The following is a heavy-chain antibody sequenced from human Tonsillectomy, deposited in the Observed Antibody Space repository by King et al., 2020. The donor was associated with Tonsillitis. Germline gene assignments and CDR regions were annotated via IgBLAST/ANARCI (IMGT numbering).Heavy chain of an antibody. V-gene: IGHV5-51*01. Sequence: QLVQSGAEVKKPGESLKISCKGSGYSFTSYWIGWVRQMPGKGLEWMGIIYPGDSDTRYSPSFQGQVTISADKSISTAYLQWSSLKASDTAMYYCARQSRPRSYWFRNSGYHLGQGTLVPLPP. D-gene: IGHD3-10*01. J-gene: IGHJ1*01. CDR3: ARQSRPRSYWFRNSGYH. CDR1: GYSFTSYW. CDR2: IYPGDSDT.